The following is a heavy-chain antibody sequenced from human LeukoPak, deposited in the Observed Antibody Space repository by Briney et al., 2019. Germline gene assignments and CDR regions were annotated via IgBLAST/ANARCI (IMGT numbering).Heavy chain of an antibody. V-gene: IGHV3-30-3*01. CDR3: ARGCPIYYYDSSDPRAQVDY. CDR1: GFTFSSYA. Sequence: GGSLRLSCAASGFTFSSYAMHWVRQAPGKGLEWVAVIPYDGSNKYYADSVKGRFTISRDNSKNTLYLQMNSLRAEDTAVYYCARGCPIYYYDSSDPRAQVDYWGQGTLVTVSS. J-gene: IGHJ4*02. CDR2: IPYDGSNK. D-gene: IGHD3-22*01.